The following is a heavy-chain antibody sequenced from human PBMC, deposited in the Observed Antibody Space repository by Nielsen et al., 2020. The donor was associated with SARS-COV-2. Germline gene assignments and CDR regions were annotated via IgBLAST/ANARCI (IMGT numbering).Heavy chain of an antibody. D-gene: IGHD4-17*01. V-gene: IGHV3-7*03. CDR3: AKDTAITVTTSSYGMDV. J-gene: IGHJ6*02. CDR1: GFTFSSYW. Sequence: GGSLRLSCAASGFTFSSYWMSWVRQAPGKGLEWVANIKQDGSEKYYVDSVKGRFTISRDNAKNSLYLQMNSLRAEDTALYYCAKDTAITVTTSSYGMDVWGQGTTVTVSS. CDR2: IKQDGSEK.